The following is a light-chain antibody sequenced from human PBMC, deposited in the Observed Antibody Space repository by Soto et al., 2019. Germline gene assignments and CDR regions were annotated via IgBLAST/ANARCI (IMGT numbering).Light chain of an antibody. CDR2: GAS. CDR1: QSVSTSY. CDR3: QHYGNSRGT. V-gene: IGKV3-20*01. Sequence: LTLNERTLSLSRKDRATLGCRASQSVSTSYLAWYQQKPGQAPRLLIYGASSRATGIPDRFSGSGSGTDFTLTISGLEPEDFAVYYCQHYGNSRGTFGQGTKVDIK. J-gene: IGKJ1*01.